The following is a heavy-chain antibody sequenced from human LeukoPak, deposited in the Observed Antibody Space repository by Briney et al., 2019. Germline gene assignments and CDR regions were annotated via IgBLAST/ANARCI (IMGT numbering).Heavy chain of an antibody. CDR2: MNPNSGNT. V-gene: IGHV1-8*01. D-gene: IGHD3-10*01. CDR3: ATQIRYGSGADI. CDR1: GYTFTSYD. Sequence: ASVKVSCKASGYTFTSYDINWVRQATGQGLEWMGWMNPNSGNTGYAQKFQGRVTMTRNTSISTAYMELSSLRSEDTAVYYCATQIRYGSGADIWGQGTMVTVSS. J-gene: IGHJ3*02.